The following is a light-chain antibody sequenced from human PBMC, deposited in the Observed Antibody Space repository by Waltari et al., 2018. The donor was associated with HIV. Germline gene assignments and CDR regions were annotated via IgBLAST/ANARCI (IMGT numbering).Light chain of an antibody. CDR1: DLNDNEY. Sequence: QSALTQPASVSGSPGPSITISCDLNDNEYVSWDQRHPGNAPKVIIYEVTNRPSGLSNRFSGSKSGNTATLTISGLQPEDEAYYFCTSYISGTSPVFGRGTRVTVL. V-gene: IGLV2-14*01. J-gene: IGLJ2*01. CDR2: EVT. CDR3: TSYISGTSPV.